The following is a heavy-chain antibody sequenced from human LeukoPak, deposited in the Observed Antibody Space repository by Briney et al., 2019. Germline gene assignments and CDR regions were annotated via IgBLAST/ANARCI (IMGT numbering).Heavy chain of an antibody. CDR1: GFTFSSYA. D-gene: IGHD6-19*01. CDR2: ISYDGSNK. CDR3: ARDSTQWLVPQYYFDY. J-gene: IGHJ4*02. V-gene: IGHV3-30-3*01. Sequence: PGRSLRLSCAASGFTFSSYAMHWVRQAPGKGPEWVAVISYDGSNKYYADSVKGRFTISRDNSKNTLYLQMNSLRAEDTAVYYCARDSTQWLVPQYYFDYWGQGTLVTVSS.